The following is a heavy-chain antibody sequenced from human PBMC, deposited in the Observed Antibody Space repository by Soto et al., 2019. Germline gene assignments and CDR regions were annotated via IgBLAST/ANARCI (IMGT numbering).Heavy chain of an antibody. CDR3: ARAGSYDFWSGSLGDYYMDV. V-gene: IGHV3-7*01. CDR2: IRQDGSEK. CDR1: GFTFSSYW. Sequence: GGSLRLSCAASGFTFSSYWMSWVRQAPGKGLEWVANIRQDGSEKYYVDSVKGRFTISRDNAKNSLYLQMNSLRAEDTAVYYCARAGSYDFWSGSLGDYYMDVWGKGTTVTVSS. J-gene: IGHJ6*03. D-gene: IGHD3-3*01.